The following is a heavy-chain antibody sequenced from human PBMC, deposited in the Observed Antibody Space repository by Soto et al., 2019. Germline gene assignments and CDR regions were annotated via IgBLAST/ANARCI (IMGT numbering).Heavy chain of an antibody. D-gene: IGHD2-2*01. CDR3: ASPACSGTSCHTYYYYYGMDV. V-gene: IGHV7-4-1*01. CDR2: INTNTGNP. CDR1: GYTFTSYA. Sequence: QVQLVQSGSELKKPGASVKVSCKASGYTFTSYAMNWVRQAPGQGLEWMGWINTNTGNPTYAQGFTGRFVFSLDTSVSTAYLQICSLKAEDTAVYYCASPACSGTSCHTYYYYYGMDVWGQGTTVTVSS. J-gene: IGHJ6*02.